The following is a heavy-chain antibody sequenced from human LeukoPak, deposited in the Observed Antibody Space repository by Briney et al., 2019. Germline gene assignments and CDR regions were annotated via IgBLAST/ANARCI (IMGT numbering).Heavy chain of an antibody. V-gene: IGHV4-31*03. CDR1: GGSLASGGFY. CDR2: IYYTGKT. Sequence: PSETLSLTCTVSGGSLASGGFYWSWIRQLLGTGPEWIGYIYYTGKTNYNPSLKSRVTISEDMSRNQFSLNLTSVTAADTAVYFCARDNSHGNGYGLFDSWGQGTLVTVSS. D-gene: IGHD3-10*01. J-gene: IGHJ4*02. CDR3: ARDNSHGNGYGLFDS.